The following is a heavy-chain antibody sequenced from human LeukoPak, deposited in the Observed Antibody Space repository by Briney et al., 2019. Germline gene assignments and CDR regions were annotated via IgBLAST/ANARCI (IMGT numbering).Heavy chain of an antibody. CDR3: ARDRLGLRFDY. D-gene: IGHD5-12*01. Sequence: SETLSLTCTVSGGSISSSSYYWSWIRQPAGKGLEWIGRIYTSGSTNYNPSLKSRVTMSVDTSKNQFSLKLSSVTAADTAVYYCARDRLGLRFDYWGQGTLVTVSS. V-gene: IGHV4-61*02. CDR1: GGSISSSSYY. J-gene: IGHJ4*02. CDR2: IYTSGST.